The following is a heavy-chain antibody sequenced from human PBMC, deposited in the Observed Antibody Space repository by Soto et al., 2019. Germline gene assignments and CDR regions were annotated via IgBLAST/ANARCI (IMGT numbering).Heavy chain of an antibody. CDR2: INAGNGNT. J-gene: IGHJ5*02. CDR3: ARDRYSSGWFDLAWFDP. D-gene: IGHD6-13*01. V-gene: IGHV1-3*01. Sequence: QVQLVQSGAEVKKPGASVKVSCKASGYTFTSYAMHWVRQAPGQRLEWMGWINAGNGNTKYSQKFQGRVTITRDTSASTAYMELSSLRSEDTAVYYCARDRYSSGWFDLAWFDPWGQGTLVTVSS. CDR1: GYTFTSYA.